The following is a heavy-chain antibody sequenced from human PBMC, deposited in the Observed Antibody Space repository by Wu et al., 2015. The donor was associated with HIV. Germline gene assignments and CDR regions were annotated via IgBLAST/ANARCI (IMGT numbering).Heavy chain of an antibody. CDR2: INPNSGGT. V-gene: IGHV1-2*02. CDR1: GYTFTGYY. J-gene: IGHJ6*03. D-gene: IGHD1-14*01. CDR3: ARRVPDHRALPYYYYYYMDV. Sequence: QVQLVQSGAEVKKPGASVKVSCKASGYTFTGYYMHWVRQAPGQGLEWMGWINPNSGGTNYAQKFQGRVTMTRDTSISTAYMELSRLRSDDTAVYYCARRVPDHRALPYYYYYYMDVWGKGTTVTVSS.